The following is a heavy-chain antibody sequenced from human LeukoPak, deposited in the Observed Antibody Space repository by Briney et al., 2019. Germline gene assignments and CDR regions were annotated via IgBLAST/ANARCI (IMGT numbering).Heavy chain of an antibody. D-gene: IGHD2-2*01. J-gene: IGHJ4*02. V-gene: IGHV3-21*01. Sequence: GGSLRLSCAASGFAFSRYSMNWVRQAPGKGLEWVSSISSSSGYIYYADSVKGRFTISRDNAKNSLYLQMDSLRAEDTAVYYCAREIVSSTCFDYWGQGALVTVSS. CDR1: GFAFSRYS. CDR2: ISSSSGYI. CDR3: AREIVSSTCFDY.